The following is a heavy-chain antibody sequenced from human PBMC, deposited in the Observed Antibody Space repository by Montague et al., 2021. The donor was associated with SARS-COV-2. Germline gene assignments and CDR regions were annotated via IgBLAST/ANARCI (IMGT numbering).Heavy chain of an antibody. J-gene: IGHJ6*02. CDR3: ARFRLWNRLYGIDV. Sequence: SETLSLTCSVSGGSFSAYYWTWIRQSPGKGLEWIGCVSPTGSTHYNPSLQSRVSMFVDSSKIQFSLQLSSVTAADTAIYYCARFRLWNRLYGIDVWGQGTPVTVSS. CDR2: VSPTGST. D-gene: IGHD5-18*01. CDR1: GGSFSAYY. V-gene: IGHV4-4*07.